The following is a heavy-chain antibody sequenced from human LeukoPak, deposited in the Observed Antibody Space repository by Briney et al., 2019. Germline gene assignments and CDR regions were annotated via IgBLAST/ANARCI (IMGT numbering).Heavy chain of an antibody. V-gene: IGHV3-15*01. Sequence: GGSLRLSCAASGFTFSNAWMSWVRQAPGMGLEWVGRIKSKTDGGTTDYAAPVKGRFTISRDDSKNTLYLQMNSLKTEDTAVYYCTTEPYGDYLPYYWGQGTLVTVSS. D-gene: IGHD4-17*01. J-gene: IGHJ4*02. CDR1: GFTFSNAW. CDR2: IKSKTDGGTT. CDR3: TTEPYGDYLPYY.